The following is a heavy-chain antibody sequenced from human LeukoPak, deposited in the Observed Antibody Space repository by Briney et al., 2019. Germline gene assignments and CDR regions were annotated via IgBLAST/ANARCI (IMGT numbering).Heavy chain of an antibody. D-gene: IGHD3-10*01. Sequence: PGGSLRLSCAASGFTVSNAWMSWVRQAPGKGLEWVANIKHDGSEKYYVDSVKGRFAISRDNGKNSLYLQMNSLRAEDTAVYYCARALWFGESNYWGQGTLVTVSS. CDR3: ARALWFGESNY. V-gene: IGHV3-7*01. CDR1: GFTVSNAW. J-gene: IGHJ4*02. CDR2: IKHDGSEK.